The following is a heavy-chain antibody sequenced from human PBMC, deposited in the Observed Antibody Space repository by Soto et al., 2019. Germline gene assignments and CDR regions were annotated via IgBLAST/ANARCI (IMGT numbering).Heavy chain of an antibody. Sequence: GGSLRLSCAASGFTCSSHSMNWVRQAPGKGLEWVSYISSSSSTIYYADSVRGRFTISRDNAKNSLYLQMNSLRAEDTAVYYCARSTTVTIYYYYYMDVWGKGTTVTVSS. CDR2: ISSSSSTI. CDR1: GFTCSSHS. D-gene: IGHD4-4*01. V-gene: IGHV3-48*01. CDR3: ARSTTVTIYYYYYMDV. J-gene: IGHJ6*03.